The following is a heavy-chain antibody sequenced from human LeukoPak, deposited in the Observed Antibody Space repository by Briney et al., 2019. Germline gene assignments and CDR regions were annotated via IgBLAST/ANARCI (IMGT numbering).Heavy chain of an antibody. CDR3: VTPPN. CDR1: GFDFSDAW. J-gene: IGHJ4*02. Sequence: GGSLRLSCAASGFDFSDAWMTWVPQAPGKGREWVASIKSISDCGTADYTAPVKGRFNISRDDSKNTLYLEMNSLEIEDTAVYYCVTPPNWGQGTLVTVSS. V-gene: IGHV3-15*01. CDR2: IKSISDCGTA.